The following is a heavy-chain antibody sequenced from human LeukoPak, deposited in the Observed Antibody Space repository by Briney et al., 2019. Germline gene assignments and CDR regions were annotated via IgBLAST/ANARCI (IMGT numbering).Heavy chain of an antibody. CDR3: ARHLVGATQHLDY. CDR1: GGTFSSYA. D-gene: IGHD1-26*01. CDR2: IIPIFGTA. V-gene: IGHV1-69*05. Sequence: SSVKVSCKASGGTFSSYAISWVRQAPGQGLEWMGRIIPIFGTATYAQKFQGRVTITTDESTSTAYMELSSLRSEDTAVYYCARHLVGATQHLDYWGQGTLVTVSS. J-gene: IGHJ4*02.